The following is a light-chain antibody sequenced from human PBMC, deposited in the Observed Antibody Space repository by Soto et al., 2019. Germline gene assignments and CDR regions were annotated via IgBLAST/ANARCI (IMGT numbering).Light chain of an antibody. Sequence: EIVLTQSPGTLSLSPGERATLSCRASQSVSSSYLACYQQKPGQAPRLLIYGASSRATGIPDRFSGSGSGTDFTLAISRLEPEDFAGYYCQQYGSPPLTFGGGTKVEIK. V-gene: IGKV3-20*01. CDR2: GAS. CDR1: QSVSSSY. J-gene: IGKJ4*01. CDR3: QQYGSPPLT.